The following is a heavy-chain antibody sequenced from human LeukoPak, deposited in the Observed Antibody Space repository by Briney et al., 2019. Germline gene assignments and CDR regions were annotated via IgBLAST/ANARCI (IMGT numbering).Heavy chain of an antibody. D-gene: IGHD6-19*01. CDR1: GFTFSRYG. Sequence: PGGSLRLSCAASGFTFSRYGMHWVRQAPGKGLEWVAVIVYDGSYKYYADSVKGRFTISRDNSKNTLYLQMNSLRAEDTAVYYCVLGGSSGWNYFDYWGQGTLVTVSS. CDR2: IVYDGSYK. J-gene: IGHJ4*02. V-gene: IGHV3-30*03. CDR3: VLGGSSGWNYFDY.